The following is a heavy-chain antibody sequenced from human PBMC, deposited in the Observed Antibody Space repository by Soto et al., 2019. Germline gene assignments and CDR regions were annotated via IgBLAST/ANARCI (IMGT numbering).Heavy chain of an antibody. J-gene: IGHJ4*02. CDR1: GGTFSSYT. CDR3: ARAVAVAADFDY. Sequence: SVKVSCKASGGTFSSYTISWVRQAPGQGLEWMGRIIPILGIAKYSQKFQGRVTITRDTSASTAYMELSSLRSEDTAVYYCARAVAVAADFDYWGQGTLVTVSS. CDR2: IIPILGIA. D-gene: IGHD6-19*01. V-gene: IGHV1-69*02.